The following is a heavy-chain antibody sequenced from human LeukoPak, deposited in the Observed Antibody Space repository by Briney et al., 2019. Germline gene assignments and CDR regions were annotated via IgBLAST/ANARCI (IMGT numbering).Heavy chain of an antibody. CDR3: ARDRELLPDY. CDR2: ISSSSSTI. J-gene: IGHJ4*02. CDR1: GFTFSNYW. Sequence: GGSLRLSCAASGFTFSNYWMSWVRQAPGKGLEWVSYISSSSSTIYYADSVKGRFTISRDNAKNSLYLQMNSLRAEDTAVYYCARDRELLPDYWGQGTLVTVSS. D-gene: IGHD1-26*01. V-gene: IGHV3-48*01.